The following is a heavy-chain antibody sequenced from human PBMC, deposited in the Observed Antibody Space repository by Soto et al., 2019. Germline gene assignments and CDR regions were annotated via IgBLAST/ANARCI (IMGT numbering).Heavy chain of an antibody. Sequence: GGTLRLSCAVSGFTFSSYGMHWVRQAPGKGQEWVAVIWYDGSNKYYADSVKGRFTISRDNSKNTLYLQMNSLRADDTAVYYCAIDGLSSCNDVWGQGTLVTVSS. CDR2: IWYDGSNK. J-gene: IGHJ4*02. CDR1: GFTFSSYG. CDR3: AIDGLSSCNDV. V-gene: IGHV3-33*01. D-gene: IGHD2-2*01.